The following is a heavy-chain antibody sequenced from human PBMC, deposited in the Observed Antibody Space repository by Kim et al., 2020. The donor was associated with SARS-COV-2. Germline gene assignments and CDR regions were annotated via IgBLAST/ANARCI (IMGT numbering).Heavy chain of an antibody. CDR3: ARVRVLRYFDWLDYYYYYGMDV. CDR2: ISSSSSYI. J-gene: IGHJ6*02. CDR1: GFTFSSYS. V-gene: IGHV3-21*01. D-gene: IGHD3-9*01. Sequence: GGSLRLSCAASGFTFSSYSMNWVRQAPGKGLEWVSSISSSSSYIYYADSVKGRFTISRDNAKNSLYLQMNSLRAEDTAVYYCARVRVLRYFDWLDYYYYYGMDVWGQGTTVTVSS.